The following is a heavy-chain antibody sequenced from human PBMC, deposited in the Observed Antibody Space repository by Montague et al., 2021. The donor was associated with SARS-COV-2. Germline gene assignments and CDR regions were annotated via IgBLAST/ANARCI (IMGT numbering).Heavy chain of an antibody. V-gene: IGHV4-39*07. CDR1: GGSISSSSYY. CDR2: IYYTGST. CDR3: AGDTRIAMLVVVTRYGLDV. D-gene: IGHD3-22*01. Sequence: SETLSLTCTVSGGSISSSSYYWGWNRQPPGKGLEWIGSIYYTGSTYYNPSLKSRVTISVDTSKNQFSLKLSSVTAADTAVYYCAGDTRIAMLVVVTRYGLDVWGQGTTVTVSS. J-gene: IGHJ6*02.